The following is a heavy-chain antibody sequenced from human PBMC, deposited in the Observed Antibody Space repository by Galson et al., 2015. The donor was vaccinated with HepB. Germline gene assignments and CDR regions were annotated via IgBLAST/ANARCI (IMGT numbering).Heavy chain of an antibody. CDR1: GYTFTSYA. CDR2: INAGNGNT. V-gene: IGHV1-3*01. CDR3: ARERPYSGSFGLGTGHGFDY. J-gene: IGHJ4*02. D-gene: IGHD1-26*01. Sequence: SVKVSCKASGYTFTSYAMHWVRQAPGQRLEWMGWINAGNGNTKYSQKFQGRVTITRDTSASTAYMELSSLRSEDTAEYYCARERPYSGSFGLGTGHGFDYWGQGTLVTVSS.